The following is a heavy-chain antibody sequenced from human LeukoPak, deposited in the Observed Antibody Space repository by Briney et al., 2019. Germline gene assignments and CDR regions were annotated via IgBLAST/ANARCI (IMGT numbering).Heavy chain of an antibody. CDR1: AGFLTGYY. Sequence: SETLSLTCAADAGFLTGYYWSWLRDPPGKGLECVGEIDHTGSISYNPSLRSRVTISVDTFKNQFSLNLRSVTAADRAIYYCARGGYGPGSHYRYWGQGTLVTVSS. V-gene: IGHV4-34*01. J-gene: IGHJ4*02. CDR2: IDHTGSI. CDR3: ARGGYGPGSHYRY. D-gene: IGHD3-10*01.